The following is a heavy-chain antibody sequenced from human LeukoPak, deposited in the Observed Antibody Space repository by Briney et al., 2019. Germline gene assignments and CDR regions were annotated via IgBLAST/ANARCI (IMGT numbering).Heavy chain of an antibody. CDR3: AREYCSSTSCYGGNFDY. CDR2: ISGGGGST. J-gene: IGHJ4*02. V-gene: IGHV3-23*01. CDR1: EFTFSNYA. Sequence: GGSLRLSCAASEFTFSNYAMNWVRQAPGKGLELVSGISGGGGSTYYADSVKDRFTISRDNAKNSLYLQMNSLRAEDTAVYYCAREYCSSTSCYGGNFDYWGQGTLVTVSS. D-gene: IGHD2-2*01.